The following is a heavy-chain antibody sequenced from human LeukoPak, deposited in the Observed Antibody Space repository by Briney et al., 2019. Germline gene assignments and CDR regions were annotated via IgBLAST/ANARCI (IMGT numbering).Heavy chain of an antibody. Sequence: GGSLRLSCAASGFTFSSYAMSGVRQAPGRGLEWVSSIIGSGASTYYADSVRGRFTTSRDNSKNTLYLQLNSLRAEDTAVYYCAKVIYYGSEDVDYWGQGTLVTVSS. V-gene: IGHV3-23*01. CDR2: IIGSGAST. J-gene: IGHJ4*01. CDR3: AKVIYYGSEDVDY. D-gene: IGHD3-10*01. CDR1: GFTFSSYA.